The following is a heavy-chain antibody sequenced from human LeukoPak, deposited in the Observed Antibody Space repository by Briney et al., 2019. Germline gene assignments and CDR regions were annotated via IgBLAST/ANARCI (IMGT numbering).Heavy chain of an antibody. CDR3: ARRQGCSSSSCPPDS. V-gene: IGHV5-51*01. CDR1: GYSFTTYW. J-gene: IGHJ4*02. CDR2: IYPGDSDT. Sequence: GESLKSSCRGSGYSFTTYWIGWVRQMPGKGLEWMGIIYPGDSDTRYSPSFQGQVTMSADKSINTAYLQWSSLKASDTAMYYCARRQGCSSSSCPPDSWGQGTLVTVSS. D-gene: IGHD2-15*01.